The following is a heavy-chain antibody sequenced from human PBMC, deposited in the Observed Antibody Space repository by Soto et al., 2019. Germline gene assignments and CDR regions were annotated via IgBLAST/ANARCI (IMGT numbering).Heavy chain of an antibody. Sequence: SVKVSCKASGGTFSSYAISWVRQAPGQGLEWMGGIIPIFGTANYAQKFQGRVTITADESTSTAYMELSSLRSEDTAVYYCAREPSSGSGKEGVFDYWGQGTLVTVSS. CDR3: AREPSSGSGKEGVFDY. V-gene: IGHV1-69*13. CDR1: GGTFSSYA. D-gene: IGHD3-10*01. CDR2: IIPIFGTA. J-gene: IGHJ4*02.